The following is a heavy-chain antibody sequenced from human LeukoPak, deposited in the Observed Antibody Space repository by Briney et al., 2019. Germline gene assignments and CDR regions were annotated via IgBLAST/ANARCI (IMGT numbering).Heavy chain of an antibody. CDR1: GYTFTSYD. J-gene: IGHJ6*02. CDR2: INPNSGNT. Sequence: GASVKVSCKASGYTFTSYDINWVRQATGQGLEWMGWINPNSGNTGYAQKFQGRVTMTRNTSISTAYMELSSLRSEDTAVYYCARLPVRRVPAAITVYYGMDVWGQGTTVTVSS. D-gene: IGHD2-2*01. CDR3: ARLPVRRVPAAITVYYGMDV. V-gene: IGHV1-8*01.